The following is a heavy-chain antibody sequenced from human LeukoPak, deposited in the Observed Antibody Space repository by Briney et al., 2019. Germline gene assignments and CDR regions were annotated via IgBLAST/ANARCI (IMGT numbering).Heavy chain of an antibody. Sequence: GGSLRLSCAAAGFTFRGYWTTWVRQAPGKGLEWAANIKQDGSEKYYVDSVKGRFTLSRDNTKNSLYLQMNSLRPEDTAVYYCARDNFGHTYGYALDYWGQGTLVTVSS. CDR1: GFTFRGYW. V-gene: IGHV3-7*01. J-gene: IGHJ4*02. CDR2: IKQDGSEK. D-gene: IGHD5-18*01. CDR3: ARDNFGHTYGYALDY.